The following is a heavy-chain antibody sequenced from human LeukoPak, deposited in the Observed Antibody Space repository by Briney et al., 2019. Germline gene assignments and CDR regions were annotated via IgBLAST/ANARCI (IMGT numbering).Heavy chain of an antibody. CDR1: GFTFSSSA. CDR2: ISNNGGYT. J-gene: IGHJ4*02. CDR3: ARARSGSYYLPFDY. D-gene: IGHD1-26*01. Sequence: GGSLRLSCAASGFTFSSSAMSWVRQAPGKGLEWVSAISNNGGYTYYADSVQGRFTISRDNSKSTLCLQMNSLRAEDTAVYYCARARSGSYYLPFDYWGQGTLVTVSS. V-gene: IGHV3-23*01.